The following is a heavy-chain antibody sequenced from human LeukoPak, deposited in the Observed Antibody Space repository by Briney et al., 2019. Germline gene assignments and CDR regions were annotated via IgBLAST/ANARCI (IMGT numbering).Heavy chain of an antibody. CDR2: INAYNGNT. V-gene: IGHV1-18*01. Sequence: ASVKVSCKASGYTFTSYGISWVRQAPGQGLEWMGWINAYNGNTNYAQKLQGRVTMTTDTSTSTAYMELRSLRSDDTAVYYCARDRTGIAAAGTIWYYYYYMDVWGKGTTVTVSS. D-gene: IGHD6-13*01. CDR3: ARDRTGIAAAGTIWYYYYYMDV. CDR1: GYTFTSYG. J-gene: IGHJ6*03.